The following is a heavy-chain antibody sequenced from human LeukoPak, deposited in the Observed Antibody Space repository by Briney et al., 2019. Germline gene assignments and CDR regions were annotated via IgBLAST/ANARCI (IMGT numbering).Heavy chain of an antibody. CDR2: MNPNSGNT. CDR3: ARGRILYRWFDP. CDR1: GYTFSSYD. D-gene: IGHD2-8*01. V-gene: IGHV1-8*01. Sequence: GASVKVSCKASGYTFSSYDINWVRQATGQGLEWMGWMNPNSGNTGYAQKFQGRVTMTRNTSISTAYMELSSLRSEDTAVYYCARGRILYRWFDPWGQGTLVTVSS. J-gene: IGHJ5*02.